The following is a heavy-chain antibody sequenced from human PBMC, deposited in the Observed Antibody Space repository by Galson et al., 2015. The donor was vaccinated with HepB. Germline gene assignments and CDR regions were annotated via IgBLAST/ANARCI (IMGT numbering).Heavy chain of an antibody. Sequence: SLRLSCAASGFTFSSYGMHWVRQAPGKGLEWVAVIWYDGSNKYYADSVKGRFTISRDNANKAVYLQMHSLRAEDTAVYYCASDPVAGTGVWGQGTLVTVSS. V-gene: IGHV3-33*01. CDR1: GFTFSSYG. CDR3: ASDPVAGTGV. CDR2: IWYDGSNK. J-gene: IGHJ4*02. D-gene: IGHD6-19*01.